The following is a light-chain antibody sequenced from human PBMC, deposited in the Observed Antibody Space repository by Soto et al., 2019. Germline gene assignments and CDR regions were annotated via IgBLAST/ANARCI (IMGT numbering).Light chain of an antibody. J-gene: IGKJ1*01. Sequence: EIVMTQSPATLSVSPGERATLSCRASQSVNNALAWYQQKPGQIPRLLIYGASTRATGIPARFSGSGSGTECTLTISSLQSEDFAVYFCEQYQQWPPTFGQGTKVEI. CDR2: GAS. CDR1: QSVNNA. V-gene: IGKV3-15*01. CDR3: EQYQQWPPT.